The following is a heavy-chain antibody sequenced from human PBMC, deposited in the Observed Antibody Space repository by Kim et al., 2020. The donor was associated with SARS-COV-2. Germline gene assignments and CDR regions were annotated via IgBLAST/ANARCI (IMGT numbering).Heavy chain of an antibody. J-gene: IGHJ4*02. Sequence: NYAQKLQGRVTMTTDTSTSTAYMELRSLRSDDTAVYYCARDPGGSWYDDYWGQGTLVTVSS. V-gene: IGHV1-18*01. CDR3: ARDPGGSWYDDY. D-gene: IGHD6-13*01.